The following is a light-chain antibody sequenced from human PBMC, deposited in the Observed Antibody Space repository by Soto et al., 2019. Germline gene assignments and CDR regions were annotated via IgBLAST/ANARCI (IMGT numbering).Light chain of an antibody. J-gene: IGKJ5*01. Sequence: DIQMNQSPSSLSASVGDRVTVTCQASQDISNRLNWYQQKPGKAPKLLIYDASNLETGVPSRFSGSRSVTDFKFIISSLQPEDVATYYCQQYDNLPITFAQGTRLEIK. CDR3: QQYDNLPIT. CDR2: DAS. CDR1: QDISNR. V-gene: IGKV1-33*01.